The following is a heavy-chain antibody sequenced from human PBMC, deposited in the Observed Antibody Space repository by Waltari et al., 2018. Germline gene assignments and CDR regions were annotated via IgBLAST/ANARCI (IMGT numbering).Heavy chain of an antibody. CDR3: AARIVATNFEH. Sequence: QMQLVQSGPEVKKPGTSVKVSGKASGFTFPRSSIQWVRQSRGQRLEWIGWIVVDSGNTNYAQKFQERVTITRDMSTSTAYMELSSLRSEDTAVYYCAARIVATNFEHWGQGALVTVSS. CDR2: IVVDSGNT. V-gene: IGHV1-58*02. J-gene: IGHJ4*02. CDR1: GFTFPRSS. D-gene: IGHD5-12*01.